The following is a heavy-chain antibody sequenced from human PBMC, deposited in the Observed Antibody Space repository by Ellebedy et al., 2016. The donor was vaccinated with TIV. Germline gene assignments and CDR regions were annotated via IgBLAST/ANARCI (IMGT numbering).Heavy chain of an antibody. Sequence: SVTVSCXTSGGTFSTSKINWVRQAPGQGLEWMGGIVPLFETPDYNENFQGRVTITADESSSTAYMELSSLRSDDTAVYFCARIEYASGRRDMDVWGKGTTVTVSS. CDR2: IVPLFETP. D-gene: IGHD3-10*01. CDR1: GGTFSTSK. J-gene: IGHJ6*03. CDR3: ARIEYASGRRDMDV. V-gene: IGHV1-69*13.